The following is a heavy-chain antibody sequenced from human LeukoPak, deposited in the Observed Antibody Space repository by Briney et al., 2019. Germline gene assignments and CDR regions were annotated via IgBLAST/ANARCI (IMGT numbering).Heavy chain of an antibody. J-gene: IGHJ4*02. CDR3: AKVSSGWYYYFGY. D-gene: IGHD6-19*01. CDR1: AFTFSSYA. V-gene: IGHV3-23*01. CDR2: ISGSGAST. Sequence: PGGSLRLSCAASAFTFSSYAMSWVRQAPGKGLEWVSGISGSGASTYYADAVKGRFTISRDNSKNTLYLQMNTLRAEDTAVYYCAKVSSGWYYYFGYWGQGTLVIVSS.